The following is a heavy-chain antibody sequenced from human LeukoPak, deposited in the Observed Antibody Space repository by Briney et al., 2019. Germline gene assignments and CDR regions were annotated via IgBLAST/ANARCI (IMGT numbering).Heavy chain of an antibody. V-gene: IGHV3-48*04. J-gene: IGHJ4*02. Sequence: GGCLRLSCAASGFTFSSYSMNWVRQAPGKGLEWVSYISSSSTTIYYADSVKGRFTISRDNAKNSLYLQMNSLRAEDTAVYYCATAEWELPLDYWGQGTLVTVSS. CDR1: GFTFSSYS. CDR2: ISSSSTTI. CDR3: ATAEWELPLDY. D-gene: IGHD1-26*01.